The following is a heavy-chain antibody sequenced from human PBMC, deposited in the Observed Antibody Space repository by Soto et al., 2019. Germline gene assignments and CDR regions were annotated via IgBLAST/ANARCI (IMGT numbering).Heavy chain of an antibody. Sequence: GASVKVSCKASGYTFTSYAMHWVRQAPGQRLEWMGWINAGNGNTKYSQKFQGRVTITRDTSASTAYMELSSLRSEDTAVYYCARDAYYDFWSGYYKIVYWGQGTLVTVSS. CDR2: INAGNGNT. D-gene: IGHD3-3*01. CDR1: GYTFTSYA. J-gene: IGHJ4*02. V-gene: IGHV1-3*01. CDR3: ARDAYYDFWSGYYKIVY.